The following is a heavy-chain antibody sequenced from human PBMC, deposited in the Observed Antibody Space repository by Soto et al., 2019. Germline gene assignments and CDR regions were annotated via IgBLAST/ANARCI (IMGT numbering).Heavy chain of an antibody. Sequence: QGQLVESGGGVVQPGGSLRLSCAASGFIFSAYGIQWVRQAPGKGLEWVAIVWNDGINKYYADSVKGRFTISRDNFKNTVDLQMNSLRVEDTAVYYCARLAYSNFLGGLDSWGQGTLVTASS. CDR2: VWNDGINK. CDR1: GFIFSAYG. D-gene: IGHD1-26*01. V-gene: IGHV3-33*01. J-gene: IGHJ5*01. CDR3: ARLAYSNFLGGLDS.